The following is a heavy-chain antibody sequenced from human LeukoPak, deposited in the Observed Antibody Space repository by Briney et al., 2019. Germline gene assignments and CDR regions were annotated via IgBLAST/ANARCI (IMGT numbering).Heavy chain of an antibody. CDR1: GGSISSGDYY. V-gene: IGHV4-30-4*01. J-gene: IGHJ4*02. D-gene: IGHD5-18*01. CDR3: ARSDTAMGDFDY. CDR2: IYYSGST. Sequence: KTSETLSLTCTVPGGSISSGDYYWSWIRQPPGKGLEWIGYIYYSGSTYYNPSLKSRVTISVDTSKNQFSLKLSSVTAADTAVYYCARSDTAMGDFDYWGQGTLVTVSS.